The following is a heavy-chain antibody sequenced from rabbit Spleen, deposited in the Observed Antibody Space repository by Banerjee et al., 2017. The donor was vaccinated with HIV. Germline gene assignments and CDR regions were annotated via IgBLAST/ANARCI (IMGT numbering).Heavy chain of an antibody. Sequence: QEQLVESGGGLVQPGGTLTLTCKASGFDLSSYWMSWVRQAPGKGLEWIGHIDSGSGTYYASWVNGRFTISRSTSLNTVDLKMTSLTAADTATYFCARAAYGYYMLWGQGTLVTVS. V-gene: IGHV1S43*01. CDR1: GFDLSSYW. D-gene: IGHD1-1*01. J-gene: IGHJ4*01. CDR2: IDSGSGT. CDR3: ARAAYGYYML.